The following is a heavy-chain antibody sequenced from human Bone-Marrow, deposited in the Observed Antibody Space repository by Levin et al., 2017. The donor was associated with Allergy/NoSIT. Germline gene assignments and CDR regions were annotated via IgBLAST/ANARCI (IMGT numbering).Heavy chain of an antibody. D-gene: IGHD3-10*01. V-gene: IGHV5-10-1*01. CDR1: GYSFTTYY. Sequence: GESLKISCEGSGYSFTTYYITWVRQMPGKGLEWIGRIDPSDSYTNYSPSFQGHVTISADKSINTAYLQWSSLQASDTAMYYCARLLRGSYYYMDVWGKGTTVTVSS. J-gene: IGHJ6*03. CDR2: IDPSDSYT. CDR3: ARLLRGSYYYMDV.